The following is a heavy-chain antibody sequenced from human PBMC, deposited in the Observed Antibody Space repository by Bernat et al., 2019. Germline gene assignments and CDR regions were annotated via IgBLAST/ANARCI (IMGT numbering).Heavy chain of an antibody. CDR1: GFTFSSYG. J-gene: IGHJ6*03. V-gene: IGHV3-33*01. CDR2: IWYDGSNK. D-gene: IGHD3-10*01. CDR3: ARGGVPSYYYYYYMDV. Sequence: QVQLVESGGGVVQPGRSLRLSCAASGFTFSSYGMHWVRQAPGKGLEWVAVIWYDGSNKYYADSVKSRFTISRDNSKNTLYLQMNSLRAEDTAVYYCARGGVPSYYYYYYMDVWGKGTTVTVSS.